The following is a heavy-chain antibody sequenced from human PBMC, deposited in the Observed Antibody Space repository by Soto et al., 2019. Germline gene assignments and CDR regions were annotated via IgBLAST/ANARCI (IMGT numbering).Heavy chain of an antibody. CDR1: GGTFSSYA. V-gene: IGHV1-69*13. CDR3: AKAAQTRFNWNDLGNWFDP. J-gene: IGHJ5*02. D-gene: IGHD1-1*01. Sequence: SVKVSCKESGGTFSSYAIAWVRQAPGQGLEWMGGIIPIFGIPNYAQKFQGRVAITADESTNTAYMELSSLRSDDTAVYYCAKAAQTRFNWNDLGNWFDPWGQGTLVTAPQ. CDR2: IIPIFGIP.